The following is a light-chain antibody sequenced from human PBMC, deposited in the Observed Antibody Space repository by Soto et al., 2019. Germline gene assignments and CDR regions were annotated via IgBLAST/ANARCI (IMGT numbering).Light chain of an antibody. J-gene: IGLJ2*01. CDR2: DVS. CDR3: SSYTSSSTVI. CDR1: SSDVGGYDF. Sequence: QSVLTQPASVSGSPGQSITISCTGTSSDVGGYDFVSWYQQSPGKAPKLIIYDVSIRPSGVSHRFSGFKSGNTASLTISGRQTEDEADYYCSSYTSSSTVIFGGGTKLTVL. V-gene: IGLV2-14*01.